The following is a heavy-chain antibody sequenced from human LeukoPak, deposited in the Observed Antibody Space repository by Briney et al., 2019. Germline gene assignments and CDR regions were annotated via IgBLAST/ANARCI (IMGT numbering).Heavy chain of an antibody. CDR1: GFTFYDYT. CDR3: AKESDGGSFDIDY. V-gene: IGHV3-43*01. Sequence: GGSLRLSCTASGFTFYDYTIHWVRQAPGKGLEWVSLISWDGGSRYYADSVKGRFTIFRDNSKNSLYLQMNSLRIEDTALYYCAKESDGGSFDIDYWGQGTLVTVSS. D-gene: IGHD1-26*01. CDR2: ISWDGGSR. J-gene: IGHJ4*02.